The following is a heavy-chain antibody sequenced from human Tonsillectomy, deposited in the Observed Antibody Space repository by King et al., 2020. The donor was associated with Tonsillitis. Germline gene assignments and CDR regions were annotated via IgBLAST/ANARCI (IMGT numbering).Heavy chain of an antibody. J-gene: IGHJ5*02. CDR3: AGVDPYHNWFEP. CDR1: GFTFSDYY. CDR2: ITSSSSHT. Sequence: VQLVESGGGLVKPGGSLRLSCTASGFTFSDYYMSWVRQAPGKGLEWLSYITSSSSHTNYADSVKGRFTISRDNAKNSLFLQMSSLRAEDTAVYYCAGVDPYHNWFEPWGQGTLVTVSS. V-gene: IGHV3-11*05.